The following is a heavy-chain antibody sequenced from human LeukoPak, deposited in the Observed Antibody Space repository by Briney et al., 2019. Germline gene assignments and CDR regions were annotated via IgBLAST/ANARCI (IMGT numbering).Heavy chain of an antibody. D-gene: IGHD1-26*01. CDR3: AREHIVGATTLLDY. CDR1: GGSFSGYY. CDR2: INHSGST. V-gene: IGHV4-34*01. J-gene: IGHJ4*02. Sequence: PETLSLTCAVYGGSFSGYYWSWIRQPPGKGLEWIGEINHSGSTNYNPSLKSRVTISVDTSKNQFSLKLSSVTAADTAVYYCAREHIVGATTLLDYWGQGTLVTVSS.